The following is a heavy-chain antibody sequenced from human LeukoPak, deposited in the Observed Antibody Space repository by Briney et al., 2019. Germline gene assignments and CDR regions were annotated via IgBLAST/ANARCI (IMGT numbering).Heavy chain of an antibody. J-gene: IGHJ5*02. CDR1: GFTFSSYG. CDR3: TKLYSGGAWFDP. CDR2: IWYDGSNK. V-gene: IGHV3-33*06. Sequence: ESGGSLRLSCAASGFTFSSYGMHSVRQAPGKGLEWVAVIWYDGSNKYCADSVKGRFTISRDNSKNTLYLQMNSLRAEDTAVYYCTKLYSGGAWFDPWGQGTLVTVSS. D-gene: IGHD1-26*01.